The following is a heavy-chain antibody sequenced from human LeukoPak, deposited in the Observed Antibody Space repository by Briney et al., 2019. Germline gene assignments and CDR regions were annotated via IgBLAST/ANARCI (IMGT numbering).Heavy chain of an antibody. J-gene: IGHJ4*02. CDR3: ARGHADYYGVHQEIDY. V-gene: IGHV1-2*02. Sequence: ASMKVSCKASGYTFTGYYMHWVRQAPGQGLEWMGWINPNSGGTNYAQKFQGRVTMTRDTSISTAYMELSGLRSDDTAVYYCARGHADYYGVHQEIDYWGQGTLVTVSS. CDR2: INPNSGGT. D-gene: IGHD3-10*01. CDR1: GYTFTGYY.